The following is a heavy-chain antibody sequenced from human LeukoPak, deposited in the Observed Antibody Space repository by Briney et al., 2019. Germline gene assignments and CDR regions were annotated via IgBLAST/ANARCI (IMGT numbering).Heavy chain of an antibody. CDR1: GGSISSSSYY. CDR2: IYYSGST. J-gene: IGHJ4*02. D-gene: IGHD6-6*01. V-gene: IGHV4-39*01. Sequence: PSETLSLTGTVSGGSISSSSYYWGWIRQPPGKGLEWIGSIYYSGSTYYNPSLKSRVTISVDTSKNQFSLKLSSVTAADTAVYYCARLSSGHNFDYWGQGTLVTVSS. CDR3: ARLSSGHNFDY.